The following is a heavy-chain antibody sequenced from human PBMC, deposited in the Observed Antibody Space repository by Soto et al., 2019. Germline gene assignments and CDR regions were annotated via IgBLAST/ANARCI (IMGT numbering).Heavy chain of an antibody. Sequence: GGSLRLSCAASGFTFNIYWMHWVRQAPGKGLVWVSRINSDASSTNYADSVKGRFTISRDNAKNTLYLQMNSLRVEDTAVYYCARGSSWSTEGGYYYGMDVCGQGTTVPVSS. J-gene: IGHJ6*02. CDR1: GFTFNIYW. CDR2: INSDASST. D-gene: IGHD6-13*01. V-gene: IGHV3-74*01. CDR3: ARGSSWSTEGGYYYGMDV.